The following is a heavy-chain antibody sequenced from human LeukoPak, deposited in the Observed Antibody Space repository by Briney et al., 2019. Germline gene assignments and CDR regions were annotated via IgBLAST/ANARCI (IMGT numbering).Heavy chain of an antibody. V-gene: IGHV1-69*04. J-gene: IGHJ6*02. Sequence: ASVKVSCKASGGTFSSYAISWVRQAPGQGLEWMGRIIPILGIANYAQKFQGRVTITADKSTSTAYMELSSLRPEDTAVYYCARGTTVTTSNYYYYGMDVWGQGTTVTVSS. D-gene: IGHD4-11*01. CDR3: ARGTTVTTSNYYYYGMDV. CDR1: GGTFSSYA. CDR2: IIPILGIA.